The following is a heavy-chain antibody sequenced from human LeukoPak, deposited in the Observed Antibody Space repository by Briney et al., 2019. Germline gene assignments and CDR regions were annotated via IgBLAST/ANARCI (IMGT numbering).Heavy chain of an antibody. CDR1: GDSLTYYY. Sequence: SETLSLTCTVSGDSLTYYYWSWIRQSPGKGLEWIGYIFYKGSANYNPSLKSRVTISLGTSKKQFSLKLTSVTAADTAVYYCARDLITVAGTDYGMDVWGQGTTVTVSS. CDR2: IFYKGSA. V-gene: IGHV4-59*01. CDR3: ARDLITVAGTDYGMDV. J-gene: IGHJ6*02. D-gene: IGHD6-19*01.